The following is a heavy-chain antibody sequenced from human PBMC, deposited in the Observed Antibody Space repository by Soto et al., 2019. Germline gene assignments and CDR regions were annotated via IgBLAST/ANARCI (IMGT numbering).Heavy chain of an antibody. J-gene: IGHJ4*02. CDR2: MSGSGDDA. CDR3: AMKVTIYAVDPADY. D-gene: IGHD3-3*01. CDR1: GFTFSNYG. Sequence: EVQLLESGGGLVQPGGSLRLSCAASGFTFSNYGMSWVRQAPGKGLEWVSVMSGSGDDAYYADSVKGRFTISRDNSKNTLYLQMNSVRAEDTAVYFCAMKVTIYAVDPADYWGQGTQVAVSS. V-gene: IGHV3-23*01.